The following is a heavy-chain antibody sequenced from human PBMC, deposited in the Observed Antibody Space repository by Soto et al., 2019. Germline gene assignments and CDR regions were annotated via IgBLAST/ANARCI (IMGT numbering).Heavy chain of an antibody. CDR1: GGSISSYY. CDR3: ARDPHSSGYYAFDY. Sequence: ETLSLTCTVSGGSISSYYWSWIRQPPGKGLEWIGYIYYSGSTNYNPSLKSRVTISVDTSKNQFSLKLSSVTAADTAVYYCARDPHSSGYYAFDYWGQGTLVTVSS. J-gene: IGHJ4*02. D-gene: IGHD3-22*01. CDR2: IYYSGST. V-gene: IGHV4-59*01.